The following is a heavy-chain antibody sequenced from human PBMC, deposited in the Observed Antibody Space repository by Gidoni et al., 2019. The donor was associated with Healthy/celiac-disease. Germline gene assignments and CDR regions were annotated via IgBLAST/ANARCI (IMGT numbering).Heavy chain of an antibody. Sequence: QVQLVESGGGVVQPGRSLRLSCAASGFTFSSYSMHWFRQAPGKGLGWVAVIAYDGSNKYYADSVKGRFTISRDNSKNTLYLQMNSLRAEDTAVYYCARDPYRGVRYFDWLSYAVDNWFDPWGQGTLVTVSS. D-gene: IGHD3-9*01. J-gene: IGHJ5*02. V-gene: IGHV3-30-3*01. CDR2: IAYDGSNK. CDR1: GFTFSSYS. CDR3: ARDPYRGVRYFDWLSYAVDNWFDP.